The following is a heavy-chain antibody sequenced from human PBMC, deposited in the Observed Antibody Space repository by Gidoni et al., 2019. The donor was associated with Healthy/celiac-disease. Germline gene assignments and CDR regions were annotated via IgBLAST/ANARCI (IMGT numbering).Heavy chain of an antibody. V-gene: IGHV4-30-4*01. J-gene: IGHJ4*02. D-gene: IGHD3-22*01. CDR1: GGSISSGDYY. CDR2: IYYSGST. Sequence: QVQLQESGPGLVKPSQTLSLTCTVAGGSISSGDYYWRWIRQPPGKGLEWIGYIYYSGSTYYNPSLKSRVTISVDTSKNQFSLKLSSVTAADTAVYYCARGGGMIVADAFDYWGQGTLVTVSS. CDR3: ARGGGMIVADAFDY.